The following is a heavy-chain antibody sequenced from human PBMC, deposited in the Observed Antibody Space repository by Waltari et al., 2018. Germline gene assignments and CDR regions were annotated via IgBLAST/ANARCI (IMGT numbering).Heavy chain of an antibody. V-gene: IGHV4-39*02. CDR2: VYYSGAS. J-gene: IGHJ4*02. CDR1: GGSLGGSGFY. Sequence: QLQLQESGPGLVKPSETLSLSCTVSGGSLGGSGFYWGWIRQSPGKGLEWIGSVYYSGASYYNPSLESRVTMSIDTSKRHFSLRLTSVTVADTAVYYCVRPERGSYYYFDSWGQGTLVIVSS. D-gene: IGHD3-16*01. CDR3: VRPERGSYYYFDS.